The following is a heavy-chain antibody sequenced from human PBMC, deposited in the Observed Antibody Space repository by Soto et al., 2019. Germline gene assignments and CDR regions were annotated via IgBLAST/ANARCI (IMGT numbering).Heavy chain of an antibody. CDR3: ARESRDFYYYSLDV. CDR2: IYYTGST. Sequence: QVQLQESGPGLVKPSQTLSLTCTVSGGSISSGGYYWSWIRQHPGKGLEWIGYIYYTGSTYYNPSLKTRVTISVDTSKNQFSLQLSSVTAADSAVYYCARESRDFYYYSLDVWGKGTTVTVSS. CDR1: GGSISSGGYY. V-gene: IGHV4-31*03. J-gene: IGHJ6*03.